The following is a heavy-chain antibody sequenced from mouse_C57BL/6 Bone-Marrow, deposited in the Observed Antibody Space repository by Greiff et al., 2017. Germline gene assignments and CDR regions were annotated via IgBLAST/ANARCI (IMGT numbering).Heavy chain of an antibody. V-gene: IGHV8-8*01. J-gene: IGHJ1*03. Sequence: QVTLKVCGPGILQPSQTLSLTCSFSGFSLSTFGMGVGWIRQPSGKGLEWLAHIWWDDDKYYNPALKSRLTISKDTSKNQVFLQIANVDTADTATYYCARIEDYDYEWYFDVWGTGTTVTVSS. D-gene: IGHD2-4*01. CDR1: GFSLSTFGMG. CDR2: IWWDDDK. CDR3: ARIEDYDYEWYFDV.